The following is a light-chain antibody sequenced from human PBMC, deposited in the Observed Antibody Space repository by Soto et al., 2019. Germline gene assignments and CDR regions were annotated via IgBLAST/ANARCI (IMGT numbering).Light chain of an antibody. J-gene: IGLJ1*01. Sequence: QSALTQPASVSGSPGQSITISCTGTSSDVGGYNYVSWYQQHPGIAPKLLIYGVTNRPSGVSTRFSGSKSGHTASLTISGLQAEDEADYHCSSYTSASTLLYLFGTGTKVTVL. CDR1: SSDVGGYNY. CDR2: GVT. CDR3: SSYTSASTLLYL. V-gene: IGLV2-14*01.